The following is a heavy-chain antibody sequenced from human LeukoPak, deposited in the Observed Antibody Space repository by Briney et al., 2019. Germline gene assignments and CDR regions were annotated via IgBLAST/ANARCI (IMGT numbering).Heavy chain of an antibody. CDR3: ARGRDIVVVPAANWFDP. CDR1: GGSFSGYY. V-gene: IGHV4-34*01. CDR2: INHSGST. J-gene: IGHJ5*02. Sequence: SETLSLTCAVYGGSFSGYYWRWIRQPPGKGLEWIGEINHSGSTNYNPSLKSRVTISVDTSKNQFSLKLSSVTAADTAVYYCARGRDIVVVPAANWFDPWGQGTLVTVSS. D-gene: IGHD2-2*01.